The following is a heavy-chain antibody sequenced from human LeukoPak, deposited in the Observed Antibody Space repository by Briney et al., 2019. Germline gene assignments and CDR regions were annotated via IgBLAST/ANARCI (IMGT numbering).Heavy chain of an antibody. V-gene: IGHV4-59*12. J-gene: IGHJ1*01. CDR3: ARAVDSSGFSSFQY. CDR1: GGSISSYY. CDR2: IYYSGST. Sequence: SETLSLTCTVSGGSISSYYWSWIRQPPGKGLEWIGYIYYSGSTNYNPSLKSRVTISVDTSKNQFSLKLNSVTAADTAVYYCARAVDSSGFSSFQYWGQGTLVTVSS. D-gene: IGHD3-22*01.